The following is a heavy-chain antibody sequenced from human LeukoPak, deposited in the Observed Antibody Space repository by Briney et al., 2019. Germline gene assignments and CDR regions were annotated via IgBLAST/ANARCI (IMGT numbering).Heavy chain of an antibody. Sequence: GGSLRLSCAASGFTFSSYAMHWVRQAPGKGLEYVSAISSNGGSTYYANSVKGRFTTSRDNSKNTLYLQMGSLRAEDMAVYYCARGSLGYYDSSDWAFDIWGQGTMVTVSS. CDR1: GFTFSSYA. D-gene: IGHD3-22*01. CDR2: ISSNGGST. J-gene: IGHJ3*02. V-gene: IGHV3-64*01. CDR3: ARGSLGYYDSSDWAFDI.